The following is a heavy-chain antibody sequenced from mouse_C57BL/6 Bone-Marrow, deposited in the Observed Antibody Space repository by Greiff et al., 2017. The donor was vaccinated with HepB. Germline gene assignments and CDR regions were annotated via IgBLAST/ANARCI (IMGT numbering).Heavy chain of an antibody. V-gene: IGHV1-52*01. J-gene: IGHJ2*01. CDR2: IDPSDSET. CDR1: GYTFTSYG. CDR3: ARYGSSYFFDY. D-gene: IGHD1-1*01. Sequence: VQLQQPGAELVRPGSSVKLSCKASGYTFTSYGMNWVKQRPIQGLEWIGNIDPSDSETHYNQKFKDKATLTVDKSSSTAYMQLSSLTSEDSAVYYCARYGSSYFFDYWGQGTTLTVSS.